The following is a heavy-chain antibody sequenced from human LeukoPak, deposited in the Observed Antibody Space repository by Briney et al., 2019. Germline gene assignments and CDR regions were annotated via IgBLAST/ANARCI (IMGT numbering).Heavy chain of an antibody. D-gene: IGHD3-22*01. CDR2: IYYSGST. CDR1: GGAISSYY. Sequence: SETLSLTCTVSGGAISSYYWSWIRQPPGKGLEWIGYIYYSGSTNYNPSLKSRVTISVDTSKNQFSLKLSSVTAADTAVYYCARQIKYYYDSSGYSNPVIAFDIWGQGTMVTVSS. CDR3: ARQIKYYYDSSGYSNPVIAFDI. V-gene: IGHV4-59*08. J-gene: IGHJ3*02.